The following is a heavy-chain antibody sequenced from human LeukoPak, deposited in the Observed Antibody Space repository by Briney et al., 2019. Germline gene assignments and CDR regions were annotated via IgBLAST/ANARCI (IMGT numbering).Heavy chain of an antibody. V-gene: IGHV1-8*01. J-gene: IGHJ6*02. CDR3: ARVVHYYDSSVGGNYYYGMDV. D-gene: IGHD3-22*01. Sequence: GASVKVSCKASGYTFTSYDINWVRQATGQGLEWMGWMNPNSGNTGYAQKFQGRVTMTRNTSISTAYMELRSLRSDDTAVYYCARVVHYYDSSVGGNYYYGMDVWGQGTTVTVSS. CDR2: MNPNSGNT. CDR1: GYTFTSYD.